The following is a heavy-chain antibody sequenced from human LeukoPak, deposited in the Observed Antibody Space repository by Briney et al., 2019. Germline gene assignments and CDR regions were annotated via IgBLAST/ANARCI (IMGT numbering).Heavy chain of an antibody. D-gene: IGHD2-2*01. Sequence: GGPLRLSCAASGFTFSSYWMSWVRQAPGQGLEWVANIKQDGSEKYYVDSVKGRFTIPRDNAKNSLYLQMNSLRAEDTAVYYCARDPVPAATRSYWYFDLWGRGTLVTVSS. J-gene: IGHJ2*01. CDR3: ARDPVPAATRSYWYFDL. CDR2: IKQDGSEK. CDR1: GFTFSSYW. V-gene: IGHV3-7*01.